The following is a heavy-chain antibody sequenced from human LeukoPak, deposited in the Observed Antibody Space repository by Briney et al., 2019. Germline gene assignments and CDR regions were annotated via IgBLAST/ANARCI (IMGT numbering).Heavy chain of an antibody. J-gene: IGHJ4*02. CDR1: GFTFSSYE. CDR3: ARGGRYYDWLLDY. Sequence: GGSLRLSCAASGFTFSSYEMNWVRQAPGKGLEWVSYISSSGSTIYYADSVKGRFTISRDNAKNSLYLQINSLRAEDTAVYNCARGGRYYDWLLDYWGQGTLVTVSS. V-gene: IGHV3-48*03. D-gene: IGHD3-9*01. CDR2: ISSSGSTI.